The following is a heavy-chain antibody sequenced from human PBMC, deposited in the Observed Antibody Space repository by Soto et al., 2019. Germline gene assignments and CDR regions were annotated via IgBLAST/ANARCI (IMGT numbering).Heavy chain of an antibody. CDR3: ALPVLRFLEWSPNHFDY. CDR2: ISGSGGST. V-gene: IGHV3-23*01. CDR1: GFTFSSYA. D-gene: IGHD3-3*01. J-gene: IGHJ4*02. Sequence: PGGSLRLSCAASGFTFSSYAMSWVRQAPGKGLEWVSAISGSGGSTYYADSVKGRFTISRDNSKNTLYLQMNSLRAEDTAVYYCALPVLRFLEWSPNHFDYWGQGTRVTVS.